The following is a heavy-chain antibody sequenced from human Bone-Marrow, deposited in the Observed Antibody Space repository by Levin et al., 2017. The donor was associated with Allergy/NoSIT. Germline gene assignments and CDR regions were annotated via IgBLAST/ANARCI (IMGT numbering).Heavy chain of an antibody. D-gene: IGHD5-12*01. Sequence: PLASVKVSCKTSGYTFTSFDINWVRQATGQGLEWMGWMYPNSDNAGYAQKFQGRVTVTRNTSISTAYMELSSLRSEDTAIYYCARGELGSGYLFDYWGQGTLVTVSS. J-gene: IGHJ4*02. V-gene: IGHV1-8*01. CDR2: MYPNSDNA. CDR1: GYTFTSFD. CDR3: ARGELGSGYLFDY.